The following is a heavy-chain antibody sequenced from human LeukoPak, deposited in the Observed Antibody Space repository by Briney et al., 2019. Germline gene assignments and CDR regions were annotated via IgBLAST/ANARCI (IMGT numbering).Heavy chain of an antibody. D-gene: IGHD1-26*01. J-gene: IGHJ4*02. CDR2: IHPVDSDT. CDR3: ARRTGSGTYYSLFFDY. CDR1: GYRFTAYW. V-gene: IGHV5-51*01. Sequence: GESLQISCKASGYRFTAYWIGWVRQMPGKGLEWMGVIHPVDSDTTFSPSFQGQVTISADKSNNIAYLEWDSLKASDSGTYYCARRTGSGTYYSLFFDYWGQGALVTVSS.